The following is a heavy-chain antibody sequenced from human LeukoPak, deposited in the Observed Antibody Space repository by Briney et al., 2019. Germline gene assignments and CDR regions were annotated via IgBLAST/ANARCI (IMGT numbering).Heavy chain of an antibody. D-gene: IGHD3-3*01. Sequence: GGSLRLSCAASGFTFSTYAMTWVRQAPGKGLEWVSALTGSGGSTYYADSVKGRFTISRDNSKNTVYLQMNSLRAEDTAVYYCTKEGGLYDSGGYFDYWGQGTLVTVSS. J-gene: IGHJ4*02. CDR3: TKEGGLYDSGGYFDY. V-gene: IGHV3-23*01. CDR1: GFTFSTYA. CDR2: LTGSGGST.